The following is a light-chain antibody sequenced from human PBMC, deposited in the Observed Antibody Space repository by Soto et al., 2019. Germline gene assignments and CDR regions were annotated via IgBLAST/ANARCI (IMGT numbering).Light chain of an antibody. J-gene: IGKJ5*01. V-gene: IGKV3-11*01. CDR1: QSVSRY. CDR2: DAS. CDR3: QQRTSWPIT. Sequence: EIVLTQSPATLSFSTGERATLSCRASQSVSRYLAWYQQKPGQNPRLLIYDASNRATGITARFSGSGSGTDFTLTISSLEPEDFAVYYCQQRTSWPITFGQGTRLEIK.